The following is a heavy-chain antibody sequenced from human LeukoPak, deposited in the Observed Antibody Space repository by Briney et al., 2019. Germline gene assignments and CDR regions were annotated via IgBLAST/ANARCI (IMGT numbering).Heavy chain of an antibody. CDR2: IGAGGGNT. J-gene: IGHJ4*02. CDR1: GFTFSSYA. V-gene: IGHV3-23*01. Sequence: GGSLRLSCAASGFTFSSYAMNWVRQAPGKGLEWVSTIGAGGGNTYYADSVKGRFTISRDNAKNTLYLQMNSLRAEDTAVYYCAKDLSGSYEFDYFDYWGQGTLVTVSS. D-gene: IGHD1-26*01. CDR3: AKDLSGSYEFDYFDY.